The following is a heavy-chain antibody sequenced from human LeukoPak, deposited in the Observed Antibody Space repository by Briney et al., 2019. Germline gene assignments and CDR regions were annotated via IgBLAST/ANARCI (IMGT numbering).Heavy chain of an antibody. J-gene: IGHJ6*02. Sequence: SETLSLTCTVSGGSISSYYWSWIRQPPGKGLEWIGYIYYSGSTNYNPSLKSRVTISLDTSKNQFSLKLSSVTAADTAVYYCARDGRAYHYGMDVWGQGTTVTVSS. CDR1: GGSISSYY. CDR3: ARDGRAYHYGMDV. V-gene: IGHV4-59*01. CDR2: IYYSGST.